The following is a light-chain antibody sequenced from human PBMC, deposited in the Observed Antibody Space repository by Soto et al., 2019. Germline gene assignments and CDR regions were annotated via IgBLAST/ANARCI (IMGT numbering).Light chain of an antibody. CDR1: QTISSW. CDR3: QQAYSFPIT. CDR2: GAS. V-gene: IGKV1-12*01. J-gene: IGKJ5*01. Sequence: DIQMTQSPSTLSGSVGDRVTITCRASQTISSWLAWYQQKPGKAPELLIHGASRLQSGVPARFSGSGSGTDFTLSINSLQPEDFATYYCQQAYSFPITFGQGTRLEL.